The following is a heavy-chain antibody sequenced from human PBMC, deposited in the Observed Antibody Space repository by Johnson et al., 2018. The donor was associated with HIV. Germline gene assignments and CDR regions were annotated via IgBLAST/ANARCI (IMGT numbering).Heavy chain of an antibody. V-gene: IGHV3-30*04. CDR3: AKDMVLYGDGGAFDI. Sequence: QVQLVESAGGVVQPGRSLRLSCAASGFTFSSYAMHWVRQAPGKGLEWVAVISYDGSNKYYADSVQGRFTISRDNSKNTLYLQMNSLRAEDTALYYCAKDMVLYGDGGAFDIWGQGTMVTVSS. J-gene: IGHJ3*02. CDR2: ISYDGSNK. CDR1: GFTFSSYA. D-gene: IGHD4-17*01.